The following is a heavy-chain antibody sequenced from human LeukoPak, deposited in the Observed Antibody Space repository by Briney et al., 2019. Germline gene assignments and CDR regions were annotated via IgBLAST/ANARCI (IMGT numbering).Heavy chain of an antibody. CDR3: ARDLRRHIVVVTAIRYYYYGMDV. V-gene: IGHV3-30-3*01. J-gene: IGHJ6*02. D-gene: IGHD2-21*02. Sequence: GGSLRLSCAASGFTFSSYAMHWVRQAPGKGLEWVAVISYDGSNKYYADSVKGRFTIYRDNSKDTLYLQMNSLRAEDTAVYYCARDLRRHIVVVTAIRYYYYGMDVWGQGTTVTVSS. CDR1: GFTFSSYA. CDR2: ISYDGSNK.